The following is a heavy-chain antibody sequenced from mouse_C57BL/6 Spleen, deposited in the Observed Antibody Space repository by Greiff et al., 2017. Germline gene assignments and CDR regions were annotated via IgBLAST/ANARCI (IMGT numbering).Heavy chain of an antibody. CDR1: GYTFTTYW. Sequence: QVQLQQPGPELVKPGASVKLSCKASGYTFTTYWMNWVKLRPGQGLEWIGMIHPNSGSTNSNEKFKSKATLTVDNSSSTAYMQLSCLTAEVYAVDYEARGRPDYYGSSSFDDGGQGTTLTVSS. D-gene: IGHD1-1*01. CDR2: IHPNSGST. V-gene: IGHV1-64*01. J-gene: IGHJ2*01. CDR3: ARGRPDYYGSSSFDD.